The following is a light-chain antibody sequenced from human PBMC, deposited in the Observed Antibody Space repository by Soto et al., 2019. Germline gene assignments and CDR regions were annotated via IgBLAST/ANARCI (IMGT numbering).Light chain of an antibody. CDR1: NSNIGSNT. Sequence: QSVLTQPPSASGTPGLRVTISCSGSNSNIGSNTVNWYHQLPGTAPKLLIYSNNQRPSGVPDRFSGSKSGTSASLVISGLQYDDEADYYCAAWDDSLSGVVFGGGTKVTVL. J-gene: IGLJ2*01. CDR2: SNN. CDR3: AAWDDSLSGVV. V-gene: IGLV1-44*01.